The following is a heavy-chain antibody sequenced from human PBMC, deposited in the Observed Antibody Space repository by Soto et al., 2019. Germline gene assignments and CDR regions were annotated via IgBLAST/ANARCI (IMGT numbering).Heavy chain of an antibody. D-gene: IGHD4-17*01. CDR2: IHHSGRT. CDR3: ARDFGAGAHLEP. J-gene: IGHJ5*02. Sequence: QVQLQQWGSRLLKSSETLSLTCGVYGSLSDDWWCWIRQSPGKGLEWIGEIHHSGRTNYNPSLKSXXTIAIDTAQTQFSLKLTSVTAADTGVCYCARDFGAGAHLEPWCQRSMVTVSS. V-gene: IGHV4-34*02. CDR1: GSLSDDW.